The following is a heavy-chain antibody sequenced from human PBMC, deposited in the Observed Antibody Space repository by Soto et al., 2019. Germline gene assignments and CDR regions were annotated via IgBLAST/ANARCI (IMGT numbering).Heavy chain of an antibody. D-gene: IGHD5-18*01. CDR3: EAFFAYRYGRLDP. V-gene: IGHV4-34*01. CDR1: GVSFNDYY. J-gene: IGHJ5*02. CDR2: INHSGST. Sequence: PSETLSLTCAVYGVSFNDYYWSWVRQPPGKGLEWIGEINHSGSTNYSPSLKSRATISVDTSKNQFSLKLRSVTAADTAVYYCEAFFAYRYGRLDPWGQGTQVTVSS.